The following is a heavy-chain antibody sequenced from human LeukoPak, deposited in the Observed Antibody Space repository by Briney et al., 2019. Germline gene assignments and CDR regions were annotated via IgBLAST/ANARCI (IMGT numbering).Heavy chain of an antibody. CDR1: GFTFSSYG. V-gene: IGHV3-33*01. J-gene: IGHJ4*02. CDR2: IWYDGSNK. D-gene: IGHD6-6*01. CDR3: ARDRSWSKQLID. Sequence: GRSLRLSCAASGFTFSSYGMHWVRQAPGKGLEWVAVIWYDGSNKYYADSVKGRFTISRDNSKNTLYLQMNSLRAEDTAVYYCARDRSWSKQLIDWGQGTLVTVSS.